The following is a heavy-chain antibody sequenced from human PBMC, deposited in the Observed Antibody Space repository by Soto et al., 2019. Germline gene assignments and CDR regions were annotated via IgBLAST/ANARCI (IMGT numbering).Heavy chain of an antibody. J-gene: IGHJ6*02. D-gene: IGHD3-10*01. CDR2: ISYDGSHN. Sequence: PGGSLRLSCAASGFTFTNYGMHWVRHTPGKGLEWLAVISYDGSHNLHADSVKGRFTISRDNSKNTVSLQMNSLRPEDTAVYYCASLYGSGSYFGYYYGMDVWGQGTTVTVSS. CDR3: ASLYGSGSYFGYYYGMDV. CDR1: GFTFTNYG. V-gene: IGHV3-30*03.